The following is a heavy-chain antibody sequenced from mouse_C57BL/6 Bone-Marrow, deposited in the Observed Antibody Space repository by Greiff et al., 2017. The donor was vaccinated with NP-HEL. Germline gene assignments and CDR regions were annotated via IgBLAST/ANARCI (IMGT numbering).Heavy chain of an antibody. CDR3: TRESKTYYDYDEYTMDY. CDR1: GFTFSSYA. Sequence: DVMLVESGEGLVKPGGSLKLSCAASGFTFSSYAMSWVRQTPEKRLEWVAYISSGGDYIYYADTVKGRFTISRYNARNTLYLQMSSLTSEDTAMYYCTRESKTYYDYDEYTMDYWGQGTSVTVSS. V-gene: IGHV5-9-1*02. D-gene: IGHD2-4*01. J-gene: IGHJ4*01. CDR2: ISSGGDYI.